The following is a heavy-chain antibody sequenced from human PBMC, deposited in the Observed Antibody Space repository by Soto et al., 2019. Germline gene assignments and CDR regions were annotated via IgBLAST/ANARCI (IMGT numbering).Heavy chain of an antibody. CDR1: GFTFSSYS. V-gene: IGHV3-48*02. D-gene: IGHD2-15*01. CDR3: ARDMEEDIVVVVAATTSFDY. CDR2: ISSSSSTI. Sequence: GGSLRLSCAASGFTFSSYSMNWVRQAPGKGLEWVSYISSSSSTIYYADSVKGRFTISRDNAKNSLYLQMNSLRDEDTAVYYCARDMEEDIVVVVAATTSFDYWGQGTLVTVSS. J-gene: IGHJ4*02.